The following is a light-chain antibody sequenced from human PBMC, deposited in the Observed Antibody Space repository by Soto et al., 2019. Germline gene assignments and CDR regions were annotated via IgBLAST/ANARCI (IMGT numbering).Light chain of an antibody. V-gene: IGLV1-44*01. Sequence: QSVLTQPPSASGTPGQRVTIACSGNSSSIGSNSVNWYQQLPGTAPKLLIYSNDHRPSGVPDRFSGSTSGTSASLAISGLQSVDEADYYCAAWDDSLNGPVFGGGTKVTVL. CDR3: AAWDDSLNGPV. J-gene: IGLJ2*01. CDR2: SND. CDR1: SSSIGSNS.